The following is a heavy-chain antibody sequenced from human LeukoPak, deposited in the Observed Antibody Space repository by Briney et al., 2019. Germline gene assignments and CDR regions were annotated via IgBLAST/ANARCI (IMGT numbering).Heavy chain of an antibody. J-gene: IGHJ5*02. D-gene: IGHD3-22*01. CDR2: ISGSGGST. CDR3: AKDRYYDSSGYYINWFDP. Sequence: GGSLRLSCAASGLTFSSYAMSWVRQAPGKGLEWVSAISGSGGSTYYADSVKGRFTISRDNSKNTLYLQMNSLRAGDTAVYYCAKDRYYDSSGYYINWFDPWGQGTLVTVSS. V-gene: IGHV3-23*01. CDR1: GLTFSSYA.